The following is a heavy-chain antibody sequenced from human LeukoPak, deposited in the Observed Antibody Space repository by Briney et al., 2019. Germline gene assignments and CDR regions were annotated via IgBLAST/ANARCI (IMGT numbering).Heavy chain of an antibody. Sequence: GGSLRLSCAASGFNFDDYDMSWVRQAPGKGLEWVSGISWNSGNIDYAGSVKGRFTISRDNAKNSQYLQMNSLRVEDTALYYCARAQTYGDSRLLLDYWGQGTLVTVSS. V-gene: IGHV3-20*04. CDR3: ARAQTYGDSRLLLDY. CDR2: ISWNSGNI. J-gene: IGHJ4*02. CDR1: GFNFDDYD. D-gene: IGHD2-21*02.